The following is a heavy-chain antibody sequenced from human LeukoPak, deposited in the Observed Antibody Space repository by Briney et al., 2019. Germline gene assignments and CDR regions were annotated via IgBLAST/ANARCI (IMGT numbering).Heavy chain of an antibody. CDR2: MRYDGSKK. D-gene: IGHD1-7*01. Sequence: PGGSLRLSCASWGFSFSSHGMHWVRQAPGKGLEWVAFMRYDGSKKYYADSVKGRFNISRDDSKNTLYLQMNSLRAEDTAVYYCAKDSGLYEGTTFDYWGQGTLVTVSS. J-gene: IGHJ4*02. V-gene: IGHV3-30*02. CDR1: GFSFSSHG. CDR3: AKDSGLYEGTTFDY.